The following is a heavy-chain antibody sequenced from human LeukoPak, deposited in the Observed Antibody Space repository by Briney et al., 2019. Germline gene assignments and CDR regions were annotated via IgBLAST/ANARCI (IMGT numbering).Heavy chain of an antibody. J-gene: IGHJ4*02. CDR3: ARVWSDCYVTNCYISEY. V-gene: IGHV3-7*01. D-gene: IGHD3-3*01. CDR1: GFAFNSQT. CDR2: IKEDEIEI. Sequence: GGSLRLSCAASGFAFNSQTMSWVRQAPGKGLEWVASIKEDEIEIHYVDSVKGRFTISRDNAKNPLFLQMNSLRAEDTAVYYCARVWSDCYVTNCYISEYWGQGTLVTVSS.